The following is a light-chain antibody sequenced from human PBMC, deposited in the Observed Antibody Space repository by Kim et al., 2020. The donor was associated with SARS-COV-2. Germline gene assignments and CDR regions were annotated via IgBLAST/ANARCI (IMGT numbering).Light chain of an antibody. CDR2: DAS. CDR1: QSVSSY. J-gene: IGKJ2*01. V-gene: IGKV3-11*01. Sequence: FLTQGERATRSCRASQSVSSYLAWYQKKPGQAPRLLIYDASNRATGIPARFSGSGSGTDFTLTISSLEPEDFAVYYCQQRSNWPYTFGQGTKLEI. CDR3: QQRSNWPYT.